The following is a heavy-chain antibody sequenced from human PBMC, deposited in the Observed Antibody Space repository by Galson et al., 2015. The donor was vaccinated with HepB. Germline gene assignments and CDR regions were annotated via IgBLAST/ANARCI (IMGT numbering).Heavy chain of an antibody. CDR3: ARARMIAEFPVDY. CDR1: GFTFSSYA. CDR2: ISYDGSNK. D-gene: IGHD3-22*01. V-gene: IGHV3-30*04. J-gene: IGHJ4*02. Sequence: SLRLSCAASGFTFSSYAMHWVRQAPGKGLEWVAVISYDGSNKYYADSVKGRFTISRDNPKNTLYLQMNSLRAEDTAVYYCARARMIAEFPVDYWGQGTLVTVSS.